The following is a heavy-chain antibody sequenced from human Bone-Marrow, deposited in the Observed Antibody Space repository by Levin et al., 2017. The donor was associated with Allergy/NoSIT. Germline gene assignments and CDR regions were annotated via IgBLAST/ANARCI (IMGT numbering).Heavy chain of an antibody. CDR2: IKQDGSEQ. CDR3: AKTSRSSMDPDY. V-gene: IGHV3-7*01. D-gene: IGHD6-6*01. Sequence: GESLKISCAASGFTFSSFWMSWVRQAPGKGLEWVANIKQDGSEQYYLDSVRGRFTISRDNAENSLYLQMNSLRVEDTAVYYCAKTSRSSMDPDYRGQGTLVTVSS. CDR1: GFTFSSFW. J-gene: IGHJ4*02.